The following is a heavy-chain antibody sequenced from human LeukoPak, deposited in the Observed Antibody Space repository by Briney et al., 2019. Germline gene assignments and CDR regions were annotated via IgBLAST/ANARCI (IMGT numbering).Heavy chain of an antibody. CDR2: INPNSGGT. Sequence: ASVKVSCKASGYTFTCYYMHWVRQAPGQGLEWMGWINPNSGGTNYAQKFQGRVTMTRDTSISTAYMELSRLRSDGTAVYYCARPTDCSSTSCNWFDPWGQGTLVTVSS. CDR1: GYTFTCYY. J-gene: IGHJ5*02. CDR3: ARPTDCSSTSCNWFDP. V-gene: IGHV1-2*02. D-gene: IGHD2-2*01.